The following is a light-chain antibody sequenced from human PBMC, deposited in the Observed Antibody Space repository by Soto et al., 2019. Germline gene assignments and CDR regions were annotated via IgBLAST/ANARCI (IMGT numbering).Light chain of an antibody. Sequence: QSALTQPASVSGSPGQSITISCTGTSSDVGGYNYVSWYQQHPGKAPKIMIYDVSNRPSGVSNSFSGSKSGNTASLTISGLQAEDEADYYCSSYTSRSTYGVFGGGTKLTVL. V-gene: IGLV2-14*01. CDR2: DVS. CDR1: SSDVGGYNY. J-gene: IGLJ3*02. CDR3: SSYTSRSTYGV.